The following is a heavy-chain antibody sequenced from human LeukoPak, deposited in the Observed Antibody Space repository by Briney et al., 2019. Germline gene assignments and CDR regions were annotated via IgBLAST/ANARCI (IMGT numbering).Heavy chain of an antibody. Sequence: GGSLRLSCAASGFTFSTYGMSWVRQAPGKGLEWVSAISGSGDSTYYADSVKGRFTISRDNAKNSLYLQMNSLRAEDTAVYYCARDLRAAADDYWGQGTLVTVSS. V-gene: IGHV3-23*01. CDR2: ISGSGDST. J-gene: IGHJ4*02. CDR1: GFTFSTYG. D-gene: IGHD6-13*01. CDR3: ARDLRAAADDY.